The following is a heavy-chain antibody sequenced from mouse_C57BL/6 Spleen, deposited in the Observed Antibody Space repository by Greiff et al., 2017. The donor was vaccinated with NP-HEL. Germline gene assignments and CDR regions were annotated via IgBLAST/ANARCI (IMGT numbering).Heavy chain of an antibody. CDR1: GYTFTSYT. Sequence: VQLQQSGADLARPGASVKMSCKASGYTFTSYTMHWVKQRPGQGLEWIGYINPSSGYTKSNQKFKDKATLTADKSSSTAYMQLSSLTSEDSAVYYCARGLDYGNYDAMDYWGQGTSVTVSS. V-gene: IGHV1-4*01. CDR2: INPSSGYT. D-gene: IGHD2-1*01. CDR3: ARGLDYGNYDAMDY. J-gene: IGHJ4*01.